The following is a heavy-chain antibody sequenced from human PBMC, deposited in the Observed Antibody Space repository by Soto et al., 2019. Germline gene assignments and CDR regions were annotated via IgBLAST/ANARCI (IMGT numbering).Heavy chain of an antibody. D-gene: IGHD3-10*01. J-gene: IGHJ4*02. Sequence: GGSLRLSCVGSGFSLSDYAMSWVRQIPGKGLEWVSAISASGGSIFYADSVKGRFTISRDLRNNTLFLQMNTLKAEDTFFYFCAKDGGGTYYRFFDTGGQGALVTVPS. CDR2: ISASGGSI. CDR1: GFSLSDYA. CDR3: AKDGGGTYYRFFDT. V-gene: IGHV3-23*01.